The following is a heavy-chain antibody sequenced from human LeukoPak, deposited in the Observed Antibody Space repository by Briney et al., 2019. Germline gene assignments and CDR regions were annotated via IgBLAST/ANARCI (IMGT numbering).Heavy chain of an antibody. CDR2: IYHSGST. CDR3: ARERVAGIGRNRANWFDP. V-gene: IGHV4-59*12. D-gene: IGHD6-19*01. Sequence: SETLSLTCTVSGGSISSYYWSWIRQPPGKGLEWIGSIYHSGSTNYNPSLKSRVTMSVDTSKNQFSLKLSSVTAADTAVYYCARERVAGIGRNRANWFDPWGQGTLVTVSS. CDR1: GGSISSYY. J-gene: IGHJ5*02.